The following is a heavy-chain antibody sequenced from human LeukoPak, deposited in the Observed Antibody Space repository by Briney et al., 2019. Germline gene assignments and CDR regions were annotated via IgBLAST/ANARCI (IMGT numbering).Heavy chain of an antibody. D-gene: IGHD3-22*01. Sequence: GGSLRLSCLTSGFTLSTNAMSWVRQAPGKGLEWISGISGSGASTYYADSVKGRFTISRDSAKNSLYLQMNSLRAEDTAVYYCARTAYYYDSSGYDDAFDIWGQGTMVTVSS. CDR1: GFTLSTNA. J-gene: IGHJ3*02. CDR3: ARTAYYYDSSGYDDAFDI. CDR2: ISGSGAST. V-gene: IGHV3-23*01.